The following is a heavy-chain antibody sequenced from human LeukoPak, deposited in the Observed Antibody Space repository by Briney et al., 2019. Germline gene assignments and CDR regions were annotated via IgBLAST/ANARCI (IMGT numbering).Heavy chain of an antibody. D-gene: IGHD5-24*01. CDR1: GFTFTRHS. J-gene: IGHJ4*02. CDR2: ISSSSSHI. V-gene: IGHV3-48*01. Sequence: GGSLRLSCVGSGFTFTRHSMNWVRQAPGKGLEWISYISSSSSHIYYSDSVKGRFIISRDNAKNSVYLQMNSLRAGDTAVYFCVRDRAGYNWVDYWGQGTLVSVSS. CDR3: VRDRAGYNWVDY.